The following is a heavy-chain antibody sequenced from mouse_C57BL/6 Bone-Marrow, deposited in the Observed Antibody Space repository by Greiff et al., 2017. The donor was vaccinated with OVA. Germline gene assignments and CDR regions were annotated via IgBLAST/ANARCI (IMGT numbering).Heavy chain of an antibody. CDR2: ISYDGSN. D-gene: IGHD1-1*01. CDR1: GYSITSGYY. J-gene: IGHJ3*01. V-gene: IGHV3-6*01. CDR3: ARDYYGSRVSFAY. Sequence: VQLKHSGPGLVKPSQSLSLTCSVTGYSITSGYYWNWIRQFPGNKLEWMGYISYDGSNNYNPSLKNRISITRDTSKNQFFLKLNSVTTEDTATYYCARDYYGSRVSFAYWGQGTLVTVSA.